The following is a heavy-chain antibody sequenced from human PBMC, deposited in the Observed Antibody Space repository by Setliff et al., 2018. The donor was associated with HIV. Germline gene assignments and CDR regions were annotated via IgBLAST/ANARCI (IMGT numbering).Heavy chain of an antibody. CDR1: GGSFSGYY. CDR3: ARGRFVGFDY. D-gene: IGHD3-16*02. CDR2: IYTSGST. Sequence: KPSQTLSLTCAVYGGSFSGYYWSWIRQPPGKGLEWIGRIYTSGSTNYNPSLKGRVTMSVDTSKNQFSLNLTSVTAADTAVYYCARGRFVGFDYWGQGTLVTVSS. V-gene: IGHV4-59*10. J-gene: IGHJ4*02.